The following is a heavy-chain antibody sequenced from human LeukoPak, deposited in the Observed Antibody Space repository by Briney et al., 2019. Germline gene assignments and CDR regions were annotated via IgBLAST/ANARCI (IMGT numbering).Heavy chain of an antibody. CDR2: IDTDGSST. D-gene: IGHD3-3*01. CDR3: ARGFTIFGVVNDGFDI. V-gene: IGHV3-74*01. Sequence: GGSLRLSCAASGFTFSSYWMNWVRQAPGKGQVWVSRIDTDGSSTTYADSVKGRFTISRDNAKNTLYLQMNSLRAEDTAVYYCARGFTIFGVVNDGFDIWGQGTKVTVSS. CDR1: GFTFSSYW. J-gene: IGHJ3*02.